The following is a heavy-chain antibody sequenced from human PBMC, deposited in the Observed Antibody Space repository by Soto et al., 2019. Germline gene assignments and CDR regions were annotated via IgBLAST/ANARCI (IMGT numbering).Heavy chain of an antibody. J-gene: IGHJ6*02. V-gene: IGHV3-33*01. CDR3: ARGPGRVIPLYYGMDV. D-gene: IGHD3-10*01. CDR2: IWYDGSNK. Sequence: QVQLVESGGGVVQPGRSLRLSCAASGFTFSSYGMHWVRQAPGKGLEWVAVIWYDGSNKYYADSVKGRFTISRDNSKNTLYLQMNSLRAEDTAVYYCARGPGRVIPLYYGMDVWGQGTTVTVSS. CDR1: GFTFSSYG.